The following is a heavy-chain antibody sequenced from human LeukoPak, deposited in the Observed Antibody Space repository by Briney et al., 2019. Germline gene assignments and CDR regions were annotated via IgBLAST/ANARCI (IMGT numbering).Heavy chain of an antibody. D-gene: IGHD2-15*01. CDR3: ARAGYCSGGSCYGRFYYYGMDV. CDR2: IYYSGST. J-gene: IGHJ6*04. V-gene: IGHV4-30-4*01. Sequence: PSQTLSHTCTVSGGSISSGDYYWSWIRQPPGKGLEWIGYIYYSGSTYYNPSLKSRVTISVDTSKNQFSLKLSSVTAADTAVYYCARAGYCSGGSCYGRFYYYGMDVWGKGTTVTVSS. CDR1: GGSISSGDYY.